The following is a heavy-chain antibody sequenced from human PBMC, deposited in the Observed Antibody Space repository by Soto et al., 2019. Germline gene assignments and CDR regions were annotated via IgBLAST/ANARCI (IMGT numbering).Heavy chain of an antibody. CDR3: VEGWNDF. D-gene: IGHD1-1*01. J-gene: IGHJ4*02. CDR1: GFMFSSAW. Sequence: EVQVVESGGDLVEPGGSLRLSCVTSGFMFSSAWMSWVRQAPGKGLEWVARIKSTKDGGARDYAAPVNGRFSISRDDSKSTVYLQMNRLRVDDTALYYCVEGWNDFWGQGTLVTVSS. V-gene: IGHV3-15*01. CDR2: IKSTKDGGAR.